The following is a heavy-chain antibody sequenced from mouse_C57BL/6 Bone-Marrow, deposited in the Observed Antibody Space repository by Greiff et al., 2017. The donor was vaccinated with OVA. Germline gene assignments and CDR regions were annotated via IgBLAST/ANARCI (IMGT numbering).Heavy chain of an antibody. Sequence: QVQLQQPGAELVMPGASVKLSCKASGYTFTSYWMHWVKQRPGQGLAWIGEIDPSDSYTNYNQKFKGKSTLTVDKSSSTAYMQLSSLTSEDSAVYYCAITRKDPPFAYWGQGTLVTVSA. CDR1: GYTFTSYW. CDR2: IDPSDSYT. J-gene: IGHJ3*01. CDR3: AITRKDPPFAY. D-gene: IGHD1-3*01. V-gene: IGHV1-69*01.